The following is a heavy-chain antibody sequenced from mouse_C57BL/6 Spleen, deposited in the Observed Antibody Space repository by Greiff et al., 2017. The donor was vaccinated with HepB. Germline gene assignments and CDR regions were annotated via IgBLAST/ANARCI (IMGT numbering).Heavy chain of an antibody. Sequence: EVQLQQSGPELVKPGASVKIPCKASGYTFTDYNMDWVKQSHGKSLEWIGDINPNNGGTIYNQKFKGKATLTVDKSSSTAYMELRSLTSEDTAVYYCARGPYYDGRGYAMDYWGQGTSVTVSS. D-gene: IGHD1-1*01. J-gene: IGHJ4*01. CDR2: INPNNGGT. CDR3: ARGPYYDGRGYAMDY. CDR1: GYTFTDYN. V-gene: IGHV1-18*01.